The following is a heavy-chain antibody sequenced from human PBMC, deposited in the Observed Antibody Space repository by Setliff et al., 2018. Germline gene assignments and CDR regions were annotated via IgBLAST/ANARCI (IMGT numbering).Heavy chain of an antibody. CDR1: GGSISTDHYY. CDR3: ARRDSTGYYGYSFDF. D-gene: IGHD3-22*01. CDR2: IDYTGNT. V-gene: IGHV4-39*01. J-gene: IGHJ4*02. Sequence: SETLSLTCTASGGSISTDHYYWGWIRQPPGKGLEWIGSIDYTGNTFYNPSLKSRVTISVDTSKNQLSLELASVTAADTAVYYCARRDSTGYYGYSFDFWGQGTLVTVSS.